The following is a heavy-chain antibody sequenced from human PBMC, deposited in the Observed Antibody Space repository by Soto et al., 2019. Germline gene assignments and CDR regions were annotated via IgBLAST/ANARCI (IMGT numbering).Heavy chain of an antibody. Sequence: IRQPPGKGLEWIGYIYYSGSTNYNPSLKSRVTISVDTSKNQFSLKLSSVTAADTAVYYCARDTHRQLGYYFDYWGQGTLVTVSS. D-gene: IGHD6-13*01. CDR2: IYYSGST. J-gene: IGHJ4*02. CDR3: ARDTHRQLGYYFDY. V-gene: IGHV4-59*01.